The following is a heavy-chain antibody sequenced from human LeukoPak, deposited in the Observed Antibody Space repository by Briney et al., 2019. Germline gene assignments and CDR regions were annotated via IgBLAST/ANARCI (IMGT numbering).Heavy chain of an antibody. CDR3: ARRRLNYDFWSGYYKDDAFDI. D-gene: IGHD3-3*01. CDR1: GGSISSGDYY. V-gene: IGHV4-30-4*08. CDR2: INHSGST. J-gene: IGHJ3*02. Sequence: SQTLSLTCTVSGGSISSGDYYWSWIRQPPGKGLEWIGEINHSGSTNYNPSLKSRVTISVDTSKNQFSLKLSSVTAADTAVYYCARRRLNYDFWSGYYKDDAFDIWGQGTMVTVSS.